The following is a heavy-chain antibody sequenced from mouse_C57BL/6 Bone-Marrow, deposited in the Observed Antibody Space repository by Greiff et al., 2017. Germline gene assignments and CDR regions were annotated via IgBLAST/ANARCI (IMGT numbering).Heavy chain of an antibody. CDR1: GFTFSDYY. J-gene: IGHJ2*01. V-gene: IGHV5-12*01. Sequence: EVKLMESGGGLVQPGGSLKLSCAASGFTFSDYYMYWVRQTPEKRLEWVAYISNGGGSTYYPDTVKGRFTISRDNAKNTLYLQMSRLKSEVTAMYYCASSTWTRYFDYWGKGTTLTVSS. CDR2: ISNGGGST. D-gene: IGHD4-1*02. CDR3: ASSTWTRYFDY.